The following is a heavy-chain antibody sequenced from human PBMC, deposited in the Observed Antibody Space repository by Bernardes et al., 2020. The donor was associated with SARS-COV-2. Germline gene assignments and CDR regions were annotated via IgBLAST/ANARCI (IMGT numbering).Heavy chain of an antibody. D-gene: IGHD2-21*01. V-gene: IGHV4-34*01. J-gene: IGHJ3*02. CDR2: INHIGNA. CDR1: GGPLFMGYY. Sequence: SETLSLTCAVHGGPLFMGYYWTWIRQPPGKGLEWIGEINHIGNANYNPSLKSRVTISLDTSKNQFFLKLNSVAAADTAVYFCARDSKALDAFDIWGLGTVVAVSS. CDR3: ARDSKALDAFDI.